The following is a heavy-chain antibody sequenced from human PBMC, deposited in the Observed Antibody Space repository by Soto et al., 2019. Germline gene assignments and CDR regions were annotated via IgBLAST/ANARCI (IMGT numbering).Heavy chain of an antibody. CDR2: INHSGST. CDR1: GGSFSGYY. D-gene: IGHD4-17*01. V-gene: IGHV4-34*01. Sequence: QVRLQQWGAGLLKPSETLSLTCAVYGGSFSGYYWSWIRQPPGKGLEWIGEINHSGSTNYNPSLKSRVTISVDTSKNQFSLKLSSVTAADTAVYYCARGRRTTVTIDYWGQGTLVTVSS. J-gene: IGHJ4*02. CDR3: ARGRRTTVTIDY.